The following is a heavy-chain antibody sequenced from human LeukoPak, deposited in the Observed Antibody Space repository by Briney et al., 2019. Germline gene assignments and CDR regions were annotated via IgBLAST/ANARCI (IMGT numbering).Heavy chain of an antibody. V-gene: IGHV1-8*01. CDR1: GYTFTSYD. D-gene: IGHD3-10*01. CDR3: ARAHYYGSGLGMDV. J-gene: IGHJ6*02. Sequence: PWASVKVSCKASGYTFTSYDINWVRQATGQGLEWMGWMSPNSGNTGHAQKFQGRVTMTRSTSISTAYMELSNLISEDTAVYYCARAHYYGSGLGMDVWGQGTTVTDSS. CDR2: MSPNSGNT.